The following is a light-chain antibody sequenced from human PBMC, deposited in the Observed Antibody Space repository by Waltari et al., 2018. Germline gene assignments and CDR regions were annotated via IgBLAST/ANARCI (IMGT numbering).Light chain of an antibody. CDR2: GVF. J-gene: IGKJ1*01. CDR1: QSISNRY. V-gene: IGKV3-20*01. CDR3: QHYGSSPE. Sequence: EIVLTPSPGTLSLSPGERATLSCRASQSISNRYLAWYQQRPGQAPRLLIYGVFSRATGIPDRFSGSGSGTDFTLTISRLEPEDFAVYYCQHYGSSPEFGQGTKVEIK.